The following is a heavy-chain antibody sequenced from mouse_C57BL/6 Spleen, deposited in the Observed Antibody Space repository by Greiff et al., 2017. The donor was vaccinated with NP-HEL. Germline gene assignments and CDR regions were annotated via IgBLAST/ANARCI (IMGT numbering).Heavy chain of an antibody. CDR3: ARACTTVVARAMDY. V-gene: IGHV1-69*01. D-gene: IGHD1-1*01. J-gene: IGHJ4*01. Sequence: QVQLQQPGAELVMPGASVKLSCKASGYTFTSYWMHWVKQRPGQGLEWIGEIDPSDSYTNYNQKFKGKSTLTVDKSSSTAYMQLSSLTSEDSAVYYCARACTTVVARAMDYWGQGTSVTVSS. CDR2: IDPSDSYT. CDR1: GYTFTSYW.